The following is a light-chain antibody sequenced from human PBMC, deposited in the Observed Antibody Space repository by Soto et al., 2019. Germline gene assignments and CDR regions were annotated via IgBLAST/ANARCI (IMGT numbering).Light chain of an antibody. CDR1: QNIRNY. CDR3: LQHNSYPPWT. V-gene: IGKV1-17*01. Sequence: DIPMSQSTSSLSASVGDRVTITCRVSQNIRNYLNWYQQRPGKTPNLLVYAASNLRGGVPSRFSGSGSGTEFTLTISSLQPEDFATYYCLQHNSYPPWTFGQGTKVDIK. CDR2: AAS. J-gene: IGKJ1*01.